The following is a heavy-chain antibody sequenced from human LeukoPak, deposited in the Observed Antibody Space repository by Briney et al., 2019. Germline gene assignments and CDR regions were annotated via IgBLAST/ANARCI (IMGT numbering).Heavy chain of an antibody. J-gene: IGHJ4*02. D-gene: IGHD2-15*01. CDR2: IDWNDDK. V-gene: IGHV2-70*12. CDR1: GFSLNTRAMC. Sequence: ESGPTLVNPTQTLTLTCTFSGFSLNTRAMCVSWIRQPPGKALEWLAFIDWNDDKYYSTSLKTRHTISKDTSKSQVVLTMTNMDPVDTATYYCASGLSWNFDYWGQGTLVTVSS. CDR3: ASGLSWNFDY.